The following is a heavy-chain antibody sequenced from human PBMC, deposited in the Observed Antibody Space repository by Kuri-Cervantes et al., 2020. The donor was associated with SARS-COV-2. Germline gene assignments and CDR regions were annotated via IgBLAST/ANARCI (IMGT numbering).Heavy chain of an antibody. D-gene: IGHD4-23*01. CDR3: ARDVGYGGTSELDITYFDY. CDR1: GATFSTYG. V-gene: IGHV1-69*13. J-gene: IGHJ4*02. Sequence: SVKVSCKASGATFSTYGFSWVRQAPGQGLEWMGGIIPFFGTPNYAQKFEGRVTITADESTSTAYMEMNSLRFEDTAVYFCARDVGYGGTSELDITYFDYWGQGTLVTVSS. CDR2: IIPFFGTP.